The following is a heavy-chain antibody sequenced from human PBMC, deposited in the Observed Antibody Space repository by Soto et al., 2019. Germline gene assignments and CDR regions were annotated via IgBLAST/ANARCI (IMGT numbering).Heavy chain of an antibody. V-gene: IGHV3-7*01. CDR3: ARIAASGRGWDV. D-gene: IGHD6-13*01. Sequence: EVQLVESGGGLVQPGGSLRLSCVDSGFTFSSYWMSWVRQARVKGLEWVGNIKQDGSEENYVDSVKGRFTISRDNAKNAMYLQMNRLRAEETAVYYCARIAASGRGWDVWGRGTTVVVSS. CDR2: IKQDGSEE. J-gene: IGHJ6*02. CDR1: GFTFSSYW.